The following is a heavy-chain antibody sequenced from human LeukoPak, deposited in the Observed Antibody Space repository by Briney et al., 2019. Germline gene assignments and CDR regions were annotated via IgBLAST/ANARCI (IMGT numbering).Heavy chain of an antibody. V-gene: IGHV4-34*01. D-gene: IGHD3-9*01. CDR2: INHSGST. CDR3: ARNYYDILTGYSFDY. J-gene: IGHJ4*02. CDR1: GGSFSGYY. Sequence: PSETLSLTCAVYGGSFSGYYRSWIRQPPGKGLEWIGEINHSGSTNYNPSLKSRVTISVDTSKNQFSLKLSSVTAADTAVYYCARNYYDILTGYSFDYWGQGTLVTVSS.